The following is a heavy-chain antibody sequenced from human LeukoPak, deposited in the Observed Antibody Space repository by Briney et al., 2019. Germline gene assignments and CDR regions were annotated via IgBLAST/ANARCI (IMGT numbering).Heavy chain of an antibody. Sequence: PGGSLRLSCAASGFTFSTYTMNWVRQAPGKGLEWVSGISWNSGSIGYADSVKGRFTISRDNAKNSLYLQMNSLRAEDTAVYYCAKNSGSSSFNYYYMDVWGKGTTVTISS. CDR3: AKNSGSSSFNYYYMDV. CDR2: ISWNSGSI. V-gene: IGHV3-48*04. CDR1: GFTFSTYT. D-gene: IGHD6-13*01. J-gene: IGHJ6*03.